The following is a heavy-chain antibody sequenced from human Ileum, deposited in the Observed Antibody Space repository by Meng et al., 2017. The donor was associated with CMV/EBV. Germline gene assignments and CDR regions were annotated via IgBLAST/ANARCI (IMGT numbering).Heavy chain of an antibody. D-gene: IGHD1-26*01. Sequence: GGSLRLSCAASGFTVSSNYMSWVRQAPGKGLEWVAVISYDGSNKYYADSVKGRFTISRDNSKNTLYLQMNSLRAEDTAVYYCAELLGWFDPWGQGTLVTVSS. CDR2: ISYDGSNK. CDR3: AELLGWFDP. J-gene: IGHJ5*02. V-gene: IGHV3-30*03. CDR1: GFTVSSNY.